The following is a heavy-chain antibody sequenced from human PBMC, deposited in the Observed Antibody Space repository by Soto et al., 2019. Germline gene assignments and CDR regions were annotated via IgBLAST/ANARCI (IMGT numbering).Heavy chain of an antibody. J-gene: IGHJ6*03. CDR1: GGSISSYY. Sequence: SETLSLTCTVSGGSISSYYWSWIRQPPGKGLEWIGYIYYSGSTNYNPSLKSRVTISVDTSKNQFSLKLSSVTAADTAVYYCARVEEAFMDVWGKGTTVTVSS. CDR3: ARVEEAFMDV. V-gene: IGHV4-59*08. CDR2: IYYSGST.